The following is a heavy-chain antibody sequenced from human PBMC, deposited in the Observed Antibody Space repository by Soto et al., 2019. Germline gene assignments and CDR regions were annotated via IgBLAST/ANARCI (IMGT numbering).Heavy chain of an antibody. CDR2: INPSGGST. CDR3: ARVDSSGNTPDY. D-gene: IGHD6-19*01. CDR1: GYKFTNYY. Sequence: APLRVACEXSGYKFTNYYMHGVRQEKGQGLEWMGIINPSGGSTSYAQKFQGRVTMTRDTSTSTVYMELSSLRSEDTAVYYCARVDSSGNTPDYWGQGTLVTVSS. J-gene: IGHJ4*02. V-gene: IGHV1-46*01.